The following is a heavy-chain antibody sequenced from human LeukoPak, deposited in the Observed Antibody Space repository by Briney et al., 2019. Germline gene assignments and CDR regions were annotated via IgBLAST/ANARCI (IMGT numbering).Heavy chain of an antibody. J-gene: IGHJ4*02. Sequence: PGGSLRLSCVASGFTFSHYYMSWVRQAPGQGLEWVAHTNQDGSVEFHVDSVKGRFTISRDNAKNSLYLQMNSLRADDTAVYYCARDYYGSHGYWGQGALVTVSS. CDR1: GFTFSHYY. CDR3: ARDYYGSHGY. V-gene: IGHV3-7*01. D-gene: IGHD3-10*01. CDR2: TNQDGSVE.